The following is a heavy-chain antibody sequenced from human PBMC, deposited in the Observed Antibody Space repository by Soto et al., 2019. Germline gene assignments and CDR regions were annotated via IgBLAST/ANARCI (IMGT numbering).Heavy chain of an antibody. CDR2: IAYDGTNK. Sequence: GGSRRLSWAASGFTFNTYGMHWVGQAPGEGLEWVAVIAYDGTNKYYRDSVNGRFTVSRDNSKNTLYLPMNSLRPEDTAVYYCAKVSDRHYAMDVWGQGTTVTVSS. CDR3: AKVSDRHYAMDV. J-gene: IGHJ6*02. V-gene: IGHV3-30*18. CDR1: GFTFNTYG.